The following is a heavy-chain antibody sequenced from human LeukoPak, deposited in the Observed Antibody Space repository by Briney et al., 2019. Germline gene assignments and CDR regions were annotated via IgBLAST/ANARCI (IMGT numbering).Heavy chain of an antibody. J-gene: IGHJ4*02. D-gene: IGHD3-22*01. CDR3: ARSTRGYYYFDY. V-gene: IGHV1-2*06. Sequence: ASVKVSCKASGYTFTCYYMHWVRQAPGQGHEWMGRINPNSGGTNYAQKFQGRVTMTRDTSISTAYMELSRLRSDDTAVYYCARSTRGYYYFDYWGQGTLVTVSS. CDR1: GYTFTCYY. CDR2: INPNSGGT.